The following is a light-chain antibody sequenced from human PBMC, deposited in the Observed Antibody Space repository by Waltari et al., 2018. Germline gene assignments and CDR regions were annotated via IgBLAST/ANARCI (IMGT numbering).Light chain of an antibody. CDR2: YKSDSNK. CDR1: SGINVGTYR. CDR3: SIWHSGAWV. Sequence: QAVLTQPSSLSASPGASASLTCTLGSGINVGTYRIYWYQKKPGSPPQYLLRYKSDSNKPQGSGVPSRFSGSTDASANAGILLISGLQSEDEADYYCSIWHSGAWVFGGGTKVTVL. J-gene: IGLJ3*02. V-gene: IGLV5-45*02.